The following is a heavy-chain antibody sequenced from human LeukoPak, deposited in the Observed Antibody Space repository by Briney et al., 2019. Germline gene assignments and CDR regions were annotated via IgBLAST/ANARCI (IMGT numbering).Heavy chain of an antibody. CDR2: TLYDGSS. CDR1: GGSIISSSHY. D-gene: IGHD3-9*01. V-gene: IGHV4-39*01. J-gene: IGHJ4*02. CDR3: ASLAMTGAAGRSYLDN. Sequence: PSETLSLTCTISGGSIISSSHYWGWIRQPPGKGLEWIGSVIGSTLYDGSSGYNPSLNSRLTISVDTSKNQFSLRLRSVTAADTAIYFCASLAMTGAAGRSYLDNWGQGTLGTVSS.